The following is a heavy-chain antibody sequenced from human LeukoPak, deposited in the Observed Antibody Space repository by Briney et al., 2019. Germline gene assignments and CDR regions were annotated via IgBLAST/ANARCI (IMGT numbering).Heavy chain of an antibody. Sequence: SETLPLTCSLSGGSFSNYYWHWIRQSAEKGLEWIGHIYHTGDTNDNPSLKSRLTISVDKSRNLFSLRLTSVTAADTAIYYCARGGSKSWYPLMKWGQGTLVTVSS. CDR1: GGSFSNYY. V-gene: IGHV4-4*07. CDR3: ARGGSKSWYPLMK. D-gene: IGHD6-13*01. CDR2: IYHTGDT. J-gene: IGHJ4*01.